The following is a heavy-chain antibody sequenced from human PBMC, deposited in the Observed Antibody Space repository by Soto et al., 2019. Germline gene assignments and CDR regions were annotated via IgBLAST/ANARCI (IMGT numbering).Heavy chain of an antibody. CDR2: IIPILGIA. Sequence: QVQLVQSGAEVKKPGSSVKVSCKAFGGTFSSYTISWVRQAPGQGLEWMGRIIPILGIANYAQKFQGRVTITADKSTSTAYMELSSLRSEDTAVYYCAREPLYCSSTSCYGRYFDYWGQGTLVTVSS. CDR3: AREPLYCSSTSCYGRYFDY. D-gene: IGHD2-2*01. V-gene: IGHV1-69*08. J-gene: IGHJ4*02. CDR1: GGTFSSYT.